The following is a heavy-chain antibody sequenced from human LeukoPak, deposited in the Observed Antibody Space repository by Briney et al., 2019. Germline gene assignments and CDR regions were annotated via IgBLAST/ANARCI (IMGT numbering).Heavy chain of an antibody. V-gene: IGHV1-69*05. CDR1: GGTFSSYA. Sequence: GSSVKVSCKASGGTFSSYAISWVRQAPGQGLEWMGGIIPIFGTANYAQKFQGRVTITTDESTSTAYMELSSLRSEDTAVYYRARGTAVAGRIRWFDYWGQGTLVTVSS. CDR2: IIPIFGTA. D-gene: IGHD6-19*01. CDR3: ARGTAVAGRIRWFDY. J-gene: IGHJ4*02.